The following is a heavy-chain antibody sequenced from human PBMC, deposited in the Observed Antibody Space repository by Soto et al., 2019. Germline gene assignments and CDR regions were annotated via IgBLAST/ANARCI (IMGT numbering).Heavy chain of an antibody. Sequence: TLSLTCAVYGGSFSGYYWSWIRQPPGKGLEWTGEINHSGSTNYNPSLKSRVTISVDTSKNQFSLKLSSVTAADTAVYYCARLRGYSYGYSYYYYGMDVWGQGTTVTVSS. J-gene: IGHJ6*02. CDR3: ARLRGYSYGYSYYYYGMDV. D-gene: IGHD5-18*01. CDR1: GGSFSGYY. V-gene: IGHV4-34*01. CDR2: INHSGST.